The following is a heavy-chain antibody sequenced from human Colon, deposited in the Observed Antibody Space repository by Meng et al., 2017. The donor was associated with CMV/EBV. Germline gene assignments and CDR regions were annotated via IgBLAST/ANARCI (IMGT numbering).Heavy chain of an antibody. V-gene: IGHV4-39*07. Sequence: SETLSLTCTVSGGSISSSGYYWGWIRQPPGEGLEWIGSIYYSGSTYYNPSLKSRVTISVDSSKNQFSLNLRSVTAADTAVYYCARMILSGGGYQSWFDPWGQGTLVTVSS. J-gene: IGHJ5*02. CDR3: ARMILSGGGYQSWFDP. CDR2: IYYSGST. CDR1: GGSISSSGYY. D-gene: IGHD2-8*02.